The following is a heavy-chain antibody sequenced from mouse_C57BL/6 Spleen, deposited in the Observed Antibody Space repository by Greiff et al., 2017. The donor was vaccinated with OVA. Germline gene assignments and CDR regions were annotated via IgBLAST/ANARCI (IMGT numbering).Heavy chain of an antibody. D-gene: IGHD1-1*01. CDR1: GYSITSGYY. CDR2: ISYDGSN. V-gene: IGHV3-6*01. CDR3: ASGTTVAVMDY. Sequence: VQLKESGPGLVKPSQSLSLTCSVTGYSITSGYYWNWIRQFPGNKLEWMGYISYDGSNNYNPSLKNRISITRDTSKNQFFLKLNSVTTEDTATYYCASGTTVAVMDYWGQGTSVTVSS. J-gene: IGHJ4*01.